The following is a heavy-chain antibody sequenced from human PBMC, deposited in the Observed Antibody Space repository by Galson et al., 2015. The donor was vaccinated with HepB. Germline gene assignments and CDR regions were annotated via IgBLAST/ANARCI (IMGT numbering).Heavy chain of an antibody. J-gene: IGHJ4*02. V-gene: IGHV1-69*11. CDR2: IIPMLGTT. CDR1: GGTSISQG. D-gene: IGHD6-13*01. Sequence: SVKVSCKASGGTSISQGISWVRQAPGQGLEWVGRIIPMLGTTKYSQKFQGRVTITADESSSTAYMELSSLRSDDTATYYCAKEFGIGTPGRVASWGQGTLVSVSS. CDR3: AKEFGIGTPGRVAS.